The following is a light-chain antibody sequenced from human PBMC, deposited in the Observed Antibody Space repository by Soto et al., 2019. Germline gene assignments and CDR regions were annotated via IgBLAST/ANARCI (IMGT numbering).Light chain of an antibody. Sequence: DIPMTQSPSTLSASVGERVTITCRASQSIGSWLAWYQQKPGKAPKLLIYRASSLESEVPSRFSGSGSGAEFTLIINSLQPDDFATYYCQQYNVFPWTFGQGTKVEIK. J-gene: IGKJ1*01. V-gene: IGKV1-5*03. CDR1: QSIGSW. CDR3: QQYNVFPWT. CDR2: RAS.